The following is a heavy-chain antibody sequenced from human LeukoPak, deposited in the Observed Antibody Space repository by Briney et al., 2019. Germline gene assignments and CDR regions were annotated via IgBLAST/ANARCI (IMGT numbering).Heavy chain of an antibody. CDR2: IYYSGST. CDR3: ASYSSSLEYFHP. J-gene: IGHJ1*01. D-gene: IGHD6-13*01. Sequence: PSETLSLTCTVSGGSIRGYYWSWIRQPPGKGLEWIGYIYYSGSTNYSPSLKSRVAISVDTSKNQFSLKLGSVTAADTAVYYCASYSSSLEYFHPWGQGTLVTVSS. CDR1: GGSIRGYY. V-gene: IGHV4-59*01.